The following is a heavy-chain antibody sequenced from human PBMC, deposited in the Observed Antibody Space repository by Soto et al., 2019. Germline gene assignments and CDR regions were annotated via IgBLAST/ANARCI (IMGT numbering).Heavy chain of an antibody. V-gene: IGHV3-33*01. CDR1: GFTFSNYA. CDR3: AHLHPSLAANY. J-gene: IGHJ4*02. CDR2: IWYDGSNK. Sequence: GGSLRLSCAVSGFTFSNYAMHWVRQAPGKGLEWVAVIWYDGSNKYYADSVKGRFTISRDNSKNTLYLQMNSLRAEDTAVSYCAHLHPSLAANYWGRGTLDPLSS. D-gene: IGHD6-6*01.